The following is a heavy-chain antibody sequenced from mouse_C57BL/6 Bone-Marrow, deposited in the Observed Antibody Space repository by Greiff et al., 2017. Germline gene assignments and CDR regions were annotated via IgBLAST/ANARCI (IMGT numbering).Heavy chain of an antibody. CDR1: GFNIKDDY. CDR2: IDPENGDT. Sequence: DVQLVDSGAELVRPGASVKLSCTASGFNIKDDYMHWVKQRPEQGLEWIGWIDPENGDTEYASKFQGKATITADTSSNTAYLQLSSLTSEDTAVYYCTTSIYYGNPYYFDYWGQGTTLTVSS. D-gene: IGHD2-1*01. J-gene: IGHJ2*01. CDR3: TTSIYYGNPYYFDY. V-gene: IGHV14-4*01.